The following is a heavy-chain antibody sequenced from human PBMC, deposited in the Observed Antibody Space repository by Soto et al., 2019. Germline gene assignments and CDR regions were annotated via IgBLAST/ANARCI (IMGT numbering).Heavy chain of an antibody. V-gene: IGHV3-53*01. D-gene: IGHD2-2*01. J-gene: IGHJ4*02. CDR1: EFTVTNNE. Sequence: GGSLRLSCAASEFTVTNNEMSWVRQAPGKGLEWVSILYSGGNTYYADSVEGRFTISRDGSKNTLYLHMNSLRAEDTAVYYCALRRVAYADYWGQGTLVTVSS. CDR2: LYSGGNT. CDR3: ALRRVAYADY.